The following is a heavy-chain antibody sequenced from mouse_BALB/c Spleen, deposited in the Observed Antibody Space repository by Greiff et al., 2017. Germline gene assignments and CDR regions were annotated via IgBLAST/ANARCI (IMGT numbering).Heavy chain of an antibody. D-gene: IGHD1-1*01. Sequence: EVKLVESGGGLVQPGGSLKLSCAASGFTFSSYTMSWVRQTPEKRLEWVAYISNGGGSTYYPDTVKGRFTISRDNAKNTLYLQMSSLKSEDTAMYYCARQRGYYGSYFDYWGQGTTLTVSS. CDR3: ARQRGYYGSYFDY. J-gene: IGHJ2*01. CDR1: GFTFSSYT. CDR2: ISNGGGST. V-gene: IGHV5-12-2*01.